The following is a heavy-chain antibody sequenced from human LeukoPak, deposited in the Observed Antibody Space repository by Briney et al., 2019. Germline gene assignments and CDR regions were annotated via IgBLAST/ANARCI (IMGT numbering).Heavy chain of an antibody. CDR3: ARDPYGGIAAAGTSLDY. J-gene: IGHJ4*02. D-gene: IGHD6-13*01. CDR2: ISAYNGNT. CDR1: GYTFTSYG. V-gene: IGHV1-18*01. Sequence: ASVKVSCKASGYTFTSYGISWVRQAPGQGLGGMGWISAYNGNTNYAQKLQGRVTMTTDTSTSTAYMELRSLRSDDTAVYYCARDPYGGIAAAGTSLDYWGQGTLVTVSS.